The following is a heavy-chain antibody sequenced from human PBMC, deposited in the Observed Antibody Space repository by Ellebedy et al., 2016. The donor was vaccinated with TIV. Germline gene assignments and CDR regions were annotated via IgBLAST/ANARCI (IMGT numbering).Heavy chain of an antibody. V-gene: IGHV3-21*04. CDR1: GFTFSSYS. D-gene: IGHD6-13*01. CDR3: ARLGVIAAAGASDS. CDR2: ISSSSSYI. J-gene: IGHJ4*02. Sequence: GESLKISCAVSGFTFSSYSMDWVRQAPGKGLEWVSSISSSSSYIYYADSVKGRFTTSRDNAGNSVYLQMNSLRAEDTAVYYCARLGVIAAAGASDSWGQGTLVIVSS.